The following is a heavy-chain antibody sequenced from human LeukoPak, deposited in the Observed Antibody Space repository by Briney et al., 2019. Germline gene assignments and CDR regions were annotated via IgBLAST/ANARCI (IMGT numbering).Heavy chain of an antibody. J-gene: IGHJ3*02. CDR1: GVILSGYA. V-gene: IGHV3-23*01. Sequence: GGSLRLSCAASGVILSGYARSWVRQAPGEGPAWVATIGLSGGDTFYADSVKGRFTIARDNSKNTPYLQMNSLRAEDTAVYYCAKDRPRSDWGAYDIWGQGTMVTVSS. CDR3: AKDRPRSDWGAYDI. D-gene: IGHD7-27*01. CDR2: IGLSGGDT.